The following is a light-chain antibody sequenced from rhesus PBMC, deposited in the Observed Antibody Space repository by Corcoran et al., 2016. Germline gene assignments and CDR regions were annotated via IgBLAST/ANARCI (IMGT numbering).Light chain of an antibody. Sequence: DIQMTQSPSSLSASVGDRVTIACRASQGITNDLAWYQQTPGETPKLLIYEASSLQPGIPSRFSGSGSGTEFTLTISSLQPEDFATYDCQHYYSLPPTFGPGTKLDI. J-gene: IGKJ3*01. CDR1: QGITND. CDR3: QHYYSLPPT. CDR2: EAS. V-gene: IGKV1-21*01.